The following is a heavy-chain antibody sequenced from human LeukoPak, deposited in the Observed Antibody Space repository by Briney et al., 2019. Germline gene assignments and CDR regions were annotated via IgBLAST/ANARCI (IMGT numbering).Heavy chain of an antibody. CDR1: GFTFSGYS. J-gene: IGHJ4*02. CDR3: ARVGKEDYYGSGSYAGRGYYFDY. V-gene: IGHV3-21*01. Sequence: PGGSLRLSCAASGFTFSGYSMNWVRQAPGKGLGWVSSISSSSSYIYYADSVKGRFTISRDNAKNSLYLQMNSLRAEDTAVYYCARVGKEDYYGSGSYAGRGYYFDYWGQGTLVTVSS. CDR2: ISSSSSYI. D-gene: IGHD3-10*01.